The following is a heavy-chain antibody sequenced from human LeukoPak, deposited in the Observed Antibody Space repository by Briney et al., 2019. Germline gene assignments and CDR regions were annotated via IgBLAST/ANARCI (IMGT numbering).Heavy chain of an antibody. D-gene: IGHD3-22*01. V-gene: IGHV4-59*11. CDR2: IYYRGST. CDR3: ARVVYDSSTYPKSYFDF. CDR1: GGSISSHY. Sequence: SETLSLTCTVSGGSISSHYWSWIRKPPGQGMEWIGNIYYRGSTNYNPSLKSRVTISVDTSKNQFSLKLSSVTAADTAVYYCARVVYDSSTYPKSYFDFWGQGTLVTVSS. J-gene: IGHJ4*02.